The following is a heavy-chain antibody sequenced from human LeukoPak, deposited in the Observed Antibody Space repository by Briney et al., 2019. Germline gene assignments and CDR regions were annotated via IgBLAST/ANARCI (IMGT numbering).Heavy chain of an antibody. Sequence: SETLSLTCTVSGGSISSYYWSWIRQPPGKGLEWIGSIYYSGSTYYNPSLKSRVTISVDTSKNQFSLKLSSVTAADTAVYYCARAVSRVRGNNWFDPWGQGTLVTVSS. V-gene: IGHV4-59*12. CDR2: IYYSGST. J-gene: IGHJ5*02. D-gene: IGHD3-10*01. CDR1: GGSISSYY. CDR3: ARAVSRVRGNNWFDP.